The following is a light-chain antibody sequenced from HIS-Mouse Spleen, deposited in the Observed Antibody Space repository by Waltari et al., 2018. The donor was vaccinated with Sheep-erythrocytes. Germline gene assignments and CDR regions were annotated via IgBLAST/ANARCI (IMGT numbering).Light chain of an antibody. Sequence: DIVMTQSPDSLAVSLGERATINCKSSQSVLYISNNKNYLAWYQQKPGQPPKLLIYWASTRESGVPDRFSGSGSGTDFTLTISSLQAEDVAVYYCQQYYSTPLTFGGGTK. V-gene: IGKV4-1*01. J-gene: IGKJ4*01. CDR3: QQYYSTPLT. CDR2: WAS. CDR1: QSVLYISNNKNY.